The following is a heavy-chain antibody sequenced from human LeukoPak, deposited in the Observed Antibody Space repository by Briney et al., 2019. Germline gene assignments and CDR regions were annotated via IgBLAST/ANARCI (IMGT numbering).Heavy chain of an antibody. V-gene: IGHV3-21*01. CDR1: GFTFTAYN. D-gene: IGHD3-10*01. CDR2: ISGSTDYI. J-gene: IGHJ4*02. Sequence: PGGSLRLSCAASGFTFTAYNMNWVRQAPGKGLEWVSSISGSTDYIYYADSVKGRFTISRDNAKNSLYLQMNSLRVEDTAVYYCAKVAKYYYGSETYYFFEHWGQGTPVTASS. CDR3: AKVAKYYYGSETYYFFEH.